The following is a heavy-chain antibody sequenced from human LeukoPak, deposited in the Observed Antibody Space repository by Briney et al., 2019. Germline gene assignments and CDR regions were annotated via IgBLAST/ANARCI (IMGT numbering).Heavy chain of an antibody. CDR2: VYDNGDT. J-gene: IGHJ6*03. Sequence: SETLSLTCTVSGASISGYLWTWIRQPPGKGLEWIGYVYDNGDTNYHPSFTGRVSISVDVSKNQSSLKLSSVTAADTAMYYCARVKDPGGYYYYYYMDVWGKGTTVTVSS. CDR1: GASISGYL. D-gene: IGHD3-16*01. CDR3: ARVKDPGGYYYYYYMDV. V-gene: IGHV4-59*12.